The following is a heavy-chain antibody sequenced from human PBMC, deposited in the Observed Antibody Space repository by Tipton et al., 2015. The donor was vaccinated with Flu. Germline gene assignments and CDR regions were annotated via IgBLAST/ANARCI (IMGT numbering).Heavy chain of an antibody. Sequence: TLSLTCTVSGGSISSGSYYWSWIRQPAGKGLEWIGRIYTSGSTNYIPSLKSRVTISVDTSKNQFSLKLSSVTAADTAVYYCASRLNGDVDYWGQGTLVTVSS. D-gene: IGHD4-17*01. CDR1: GGSISSGSYY. V-gene: IGHV4-61*02. CDR3: ASRLNGDVDY. CDR2: IYTSGST. J-gene: IGHJ4*02.